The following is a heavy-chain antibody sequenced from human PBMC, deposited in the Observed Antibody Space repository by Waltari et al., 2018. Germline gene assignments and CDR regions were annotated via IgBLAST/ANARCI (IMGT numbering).Heavy chain of an antibody. CDR3: ARGVGVPKRDWYFDP. CDR2: TRPHMGAT. D-gene: IGHD2-21*01. CDR1: RYPFTNY. J-gene: IGHJ5*02. V-gene: IGHV1-2*02. Sequence: QVQLVQSGTEVKKTGASVKVSCKTSRYPFTNYIHWLRQAPGQGPEWMGWTRPHMGATRLAKSVQERVPLTRAPSITTAFMELSGLRSDDTAVYYCARGVGVPKRDWYFDPWGQGTLVTVSS.